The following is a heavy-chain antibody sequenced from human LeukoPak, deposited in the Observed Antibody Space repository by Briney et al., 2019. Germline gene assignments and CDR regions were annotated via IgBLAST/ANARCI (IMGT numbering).Heavy chain of an antibody. J-gene: IGHJ3*02. V-gene: IGHV4-30-4*08. Sequence: SETLSLTCTVSGGSISSGDCYWSWIRQPPGKGLEWIGYIYYSGSTYYNPSLKSRVTISVDTSKNQFSLKLSSVTAADTAVYYCGSDQRQIGAFDIWGQGTMVTVSS. D-gene: IGHD2-15*01. CDR2: IYYSGST. CDR1: GGSISSGDCY. CDR3: GSDQRQIGAFDI.